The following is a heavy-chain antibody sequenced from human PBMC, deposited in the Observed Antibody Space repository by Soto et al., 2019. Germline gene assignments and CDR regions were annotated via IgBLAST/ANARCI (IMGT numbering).Heavy chain of an antibody. Sequence: ASVKVSCKASGYTFTSYDINWVRQATGQGLEWMGWMNPNSGNTGYAQKFQGRVTMTRNTSISTAYMELSGLRSEDTAVYYCARGLGYSGYQGNWGQGTLVTVSS. CDR3: ARGLGYSGYQGN. CDR2: MNPNSGNT. CDR1: GYTFTSYD. D-gene: IGHD5-12*01. J-gene: IGHJ4*02. V-gene: IGHV1-8*01.